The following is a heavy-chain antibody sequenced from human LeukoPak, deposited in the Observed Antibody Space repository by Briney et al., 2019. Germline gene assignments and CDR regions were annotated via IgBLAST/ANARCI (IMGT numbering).Heavy chain of an antibody. CDR1: GFTFSSRW. Sequence: VGSLRLSCSASGFTFSSRWMNWVRQVPGKGLEWVAIINTDGSEKNYVDSVKGRFTISRDNAKNSLYLQMNSLRAEDTAMYYCARSNSGPDYWGQGTLVIVPS. J-gene: IGHJ4*02. V-gene: IGHV3-7*01. CDR3: ARSNSGPDY. D-gene: IGHD4-23*01. CDR2: INTDGSEK.